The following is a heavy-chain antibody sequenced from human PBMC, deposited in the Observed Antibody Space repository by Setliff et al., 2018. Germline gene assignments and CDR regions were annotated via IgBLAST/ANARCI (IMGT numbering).Heavy chain of an antibody. CDR3: AGGRRYDYGWDFDY. J-gene: IGHJ4*02. CDR1: GYSISSGHY. CDR2: ISHSGST. D-gene: IGHD4-17*01. Sequence: SETLSLTCTVSGYSISSGHYRGWIRQPPGKGLEWIGSISHSGSTYYNPSLRSRVTISLDTSKSQFSPKLTSVTAADTAVYYCAGGRRYDYGWDFDYWGQGTLVTVSS. V-gene: IGHV4-38-2*02.